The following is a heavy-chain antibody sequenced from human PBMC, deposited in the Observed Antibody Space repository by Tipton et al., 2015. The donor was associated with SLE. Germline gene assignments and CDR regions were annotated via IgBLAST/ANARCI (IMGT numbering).Heavy chain of an antibody. CDR3: AGETEDTGWIHSRDYIYYYYYVDV. Sequence: TLSLTCTVSGCSISRSSYYWFWIRPPPGKRLACIGSIYYRGSTYYNPSLKSRVTISVDTSKNQFSLKLCSVPAADTAVYYCAGETEDTGWIHSRDYIYYYYYVDVWSQGTTVTVSS. D-gene: IGHD6-19*01. CDR1: GCSISRSSYY. CDR2: IYYRGST. V-gene: IGHV4-39*07. J-gene: IGHJ6*03.